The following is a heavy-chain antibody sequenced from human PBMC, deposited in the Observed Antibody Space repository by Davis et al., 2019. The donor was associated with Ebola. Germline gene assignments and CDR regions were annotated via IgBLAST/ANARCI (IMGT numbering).Heavy chain of an antibody. Sequence: GESLKISCVASGFTFSSYAMHWVRQAPGKGLEYVSAISSNGGSTYYADSVKGRFTISRDNSKNTLYLQMNSLRAEDTAVYYCASIVGPYYYGMDVWGQGTTVTVSS. CDR3: ASIVGPYYYGMDV. J-gene: IGHJ6*02. D-gene: IGHD1-26*01. CDR2: ISSNGGST. V-gene: IGHV3-64*04. CDR1: GFTFSSYA.